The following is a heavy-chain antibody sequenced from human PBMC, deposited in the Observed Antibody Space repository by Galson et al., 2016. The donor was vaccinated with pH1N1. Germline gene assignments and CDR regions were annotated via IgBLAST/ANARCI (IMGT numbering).Heavy chain of an antibody. D-gene: IGHD6-19*01. CDR1: GYPFSSHD. CDR3: ARGHPLGSISGWV. CDR2: MRPSTGQT. V-gene: IGHV1-8*03. J-gene: IGHJ4*02. Sequence: SVKVSCKVSGYPFSSHDINWVRQAPGQGLEWMGWMRPSTGQTGSAQKFQGRVTITGDTSISTAYMELSSLRFDDAAVYYCARGHPLGSISGWVWGQGSLVTVSS.